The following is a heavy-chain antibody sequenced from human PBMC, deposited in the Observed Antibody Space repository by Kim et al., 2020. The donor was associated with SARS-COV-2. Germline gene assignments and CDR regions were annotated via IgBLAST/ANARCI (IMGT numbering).Heavy chain of an antibody. D-gene: IGHD4-17*01. CDR3: ARDMGLRGDYAGY. Sequence: YAQKLQGRVTMTTDTSTSTAYMELRSLRSDDTAVYYCARDMGLRGDYAGYWGQGTLVTVSS. V-gene: IGHV1-18*01. J-gene: IGHJ4*02.